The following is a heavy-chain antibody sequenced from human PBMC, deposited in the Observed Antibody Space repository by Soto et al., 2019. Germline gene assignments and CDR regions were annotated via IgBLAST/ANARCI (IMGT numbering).Heavy chain of an antibody. CDR2: INHSGRT. Sequence: TSETLSLGCTVYGGSFSCDFWNWVHQAPGKGLGWIGEINHSGRTNTNPSLKSRISTSVDTSKDPFSLRLSSVTAADTACYYCALCPRYINTGCSNDVYHFGLDVWGQGTSVT. J-gene: IGHJ6*01. D-gene: IGHD3-16*02. V-gene: IGHV4-34*01. CDR3: ALCPRYINTGCSNDVYHFGLDV. CDR1: GGSFSCDF.